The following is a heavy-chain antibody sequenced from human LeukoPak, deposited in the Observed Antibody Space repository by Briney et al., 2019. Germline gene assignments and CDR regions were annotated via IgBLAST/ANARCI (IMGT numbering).Heavy chain of an antibody. CDR1: GYTFTGYY. J-gene: IGHJ6*03. Sequence: ASVKVSCKASGYTFTGYYMHWVRQAPGQGLEWMGWINPNSGGTNYAQKFQGRVTMTRDTSISIAYMELSRLRSDDTAVYYCATLAGLPYYYMDVWGKGTTVTISS. V-gene: IGHV1-2*02. CDR3: ATLAGLPYYYMDV. D-gene: IGHD5-18*01. CDR2: INPNSGGT.